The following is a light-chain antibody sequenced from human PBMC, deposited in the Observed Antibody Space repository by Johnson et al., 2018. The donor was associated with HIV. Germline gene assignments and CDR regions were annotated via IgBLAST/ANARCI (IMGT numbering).Light chain of an antibody. V-gene: IGLV1-51*02. CDR3: GTWDSSLSAV. J-gene: IGLJ1*01. Sequence: QSVLTQSPSVSAAPGQKVTISCSGSGSNIGNNYVSWYQQLPGTAPKLLIYENNKRPSGIPDRFSGSKSGTSATLGITGLQTGDEADYYCGTWDSSLSAVFGTGTKVTVL. CDR1: GSNIGNNY. CDR2: ENN.